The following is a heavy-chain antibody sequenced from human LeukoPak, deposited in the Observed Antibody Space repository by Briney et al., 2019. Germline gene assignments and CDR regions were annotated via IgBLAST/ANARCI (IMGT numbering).Heavy chain of an antibody. Sequence: GGSLRLSCAASEFTFSIYWMHWVRQVPGKGLVWLSRINNDGSSTNYADSVKGRFTISRDNAKNSLFLQLNSLRAEDTAVYYCARKTYYYDSGSYSKSYYFDYWGQGTLVTVSS. D-gene: IGHD3-10*01. CDR2: INNDGSST. CDR3: ARKTYYYDSGSYSKSYYFDY. J-gene: IGHJ4*02. CDR1: EFTFSIYW. V-gene: IGHV3-74*01.